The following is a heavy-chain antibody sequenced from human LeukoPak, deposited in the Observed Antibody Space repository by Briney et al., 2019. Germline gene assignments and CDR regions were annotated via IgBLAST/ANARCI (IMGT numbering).Heavy chain of an antibody. CDR2: INHSGST. D-gene: IGHD2-2*01. Sequence: SETLSLTCAVYGGSFSGYYWSWIRQPPGKGLEWIGEINHSGSTNYNPSLKSRVTISVDTSKNQFSLKLSSVTAADTAVYYCARGRREPAATRWRYYFDYWGQGTLVTVSS. J-gene: IGHJ4*02. CDR1: GGSFSGYY. CDR3: ARGRREPAATRWRYYFDY. V-gene: IGHV4-34*01.